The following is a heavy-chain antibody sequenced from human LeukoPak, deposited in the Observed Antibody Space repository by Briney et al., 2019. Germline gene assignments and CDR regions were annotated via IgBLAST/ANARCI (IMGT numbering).Heavy chain of an antibody. CDR2: MNHSGST. Sequence: KPSETLSLTCAVYGGSFSGYYWSWIRQPPGKGLEWIGEMNHSGSTNYNPSLKSRVTISVDTSKNQFSLKLSSVTAADTAVYYCARAPNELELRSNYYYYMDVWGKGTTVTVPS. J-gene: IGHJ6*03. V-gene: IGHV4-34*01. CDR3: ARAPNELELRSNYYYYMDV. D-gene: IGHD1-7*01. CDR1: GGSFSGYY.